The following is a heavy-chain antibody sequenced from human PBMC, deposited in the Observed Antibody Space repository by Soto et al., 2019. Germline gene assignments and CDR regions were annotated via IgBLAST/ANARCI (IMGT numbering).Heavy chain of an antibody. CDR3: ARSIDGSGSYYTYGMDV. CDR1: GYTFTSYY. Sequence: ASVKVSCKASGYTFTSYYMHWVRQAPGQGLEWMGIINPSGGSTSYAQKFQGRVTMTRDTSTSTVYMELSSLRSEDTAVYYCARSIDGSGSYYTYGMDVWGQGTTVTVS. J-gene: IGHJ6*02. D-gene: IGHD3-10*01. V-gene: IGHV1-46*01. CDR2: INPSGGST.